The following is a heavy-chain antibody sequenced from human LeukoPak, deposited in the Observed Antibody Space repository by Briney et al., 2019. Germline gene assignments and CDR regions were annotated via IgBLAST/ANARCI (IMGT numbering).Heavy chain of an antibody. Sequence: PGGSLRLSCSASGFIFSSYNMNWVRQAPGKGLEWVSSISSSSTCIYYGDSVKGRFTISRDNAKKSLYLQMNSLRGEDTAVYYCARDGDTRSSFDYWGQGTLVAVSS. CDR1: GFIFSSYN. J-gene: IGHJ4*02. V-gene: IGHV3-21*01. CDR2: ISSSSTCI. D-gene: IGHD2-2*01. CDR3: ARDGDTRSSFDY.